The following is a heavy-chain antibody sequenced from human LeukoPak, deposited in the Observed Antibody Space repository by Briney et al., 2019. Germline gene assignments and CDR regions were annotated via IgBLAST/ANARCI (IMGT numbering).Heavy chain of an antibody. CDR1: GFTFSGSA. CDR3: TCSSGNDY. V-gene: IGHV3-73*01. Sequence: GGSLRLSCAASGFTFSGSAMHWVRQASGKGLEWVGRIRSKANSYATVYAASVKGRFAISRDDSKNTAYLQMNSLKTEDTAVYYCTCSSGNDYWGQGTLVTVSS. D-gene: IGHD6-19*01. CDR2: IRSKANSYAT. J-gene: IGHJ4*02.